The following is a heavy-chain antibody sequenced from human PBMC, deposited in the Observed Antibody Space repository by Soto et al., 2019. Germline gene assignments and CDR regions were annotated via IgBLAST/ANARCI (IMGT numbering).Heavy chain of an antibody. CDR1: GITFGSCA. Sequence: GGSLRLSXVASGITFGSCAMSWVRQAPGEGLEWVSTITDTGGDTKYADSVRGRFTMSRDNSKKTLYLQMNSLRVEDSALYYCARGSTDSYPGSRIFDFWGRGTLVTVSS. V-gene: IGHV3-23*01. CDR2: ITDTGGDT. CDR3: ARGSTDSYPGSRIFDF. D-gene: IGHD3-10*01. J-gene: IGHJ4*02.